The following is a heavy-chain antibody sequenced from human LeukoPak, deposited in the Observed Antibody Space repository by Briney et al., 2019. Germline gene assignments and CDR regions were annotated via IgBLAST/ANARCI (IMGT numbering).Heavy chain of an antibody. D-gene: IGHD1-26*01. CDR2: IYHSGST. CDR1: GFNFGDYY. J-gene: IGHJ4*02. Sequence: GSLRLSCAASGFNFGDYYMSWIRQPPGKGLEWIGSIYHSGSTYYNPSLKSRVTISVDTSKNQFSLKLSSVTAADTAVYYCARIRSRKWGFDYWGQGTLVTVSS. CDR3: ARIRSRKWGFDY. V-gene: IGHV4-38-2*01.